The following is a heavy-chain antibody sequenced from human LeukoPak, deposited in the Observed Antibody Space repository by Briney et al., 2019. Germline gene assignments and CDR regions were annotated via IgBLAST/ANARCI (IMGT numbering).Heavy chain of an antibody. J-gene: IGHJ6*02. CDR3: ARVPPGIASAYGMDV. CDR1: GFTVSSNY. Sequence: GGSLRLSCAASGFTVSSNYMSWVRQAPGKGLEWVSVIYSGGSTYYADSVKGRFTISRDNSKNTLYLQMNSLRAEDTAVYYCARVPPGIASAYGMDVWGQGTTVTVSS. V-gene: IGHV3-66*01. D-gene: IGHD6-25*01. CDR2: IYSGGST.